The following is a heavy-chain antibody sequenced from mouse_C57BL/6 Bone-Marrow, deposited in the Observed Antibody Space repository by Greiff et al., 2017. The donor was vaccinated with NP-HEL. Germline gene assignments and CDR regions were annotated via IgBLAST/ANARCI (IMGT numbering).Heavy chain of an antibody. J-gene: IGHJ4*01. Sequence: EVKVVESGPGLVKPSQTVFLTCTVTGISITTGNYRWSWIRQFPGNKLEWIGYIYYSGTITYNPSLTSRTTITRDTPKNQFFLEMNSLTAEDTATYYCARGYGNYVGNYAMDYWGQGTSVTVSS. CDR2: IYYSGTI. CDR3: ARGYGNYVGNYAMDY. D-gene: IGHD2-1*01. CDR1: GISITTGNYR. V-gene: IGHV3-5*01.